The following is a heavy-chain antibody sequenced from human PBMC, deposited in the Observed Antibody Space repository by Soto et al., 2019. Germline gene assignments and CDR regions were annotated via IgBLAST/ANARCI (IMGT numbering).Heavy chain of an antibody. CDR1: GFTFSSYG. V-gene: IGHV3-30*18. D-gene: IGHD4-17*01. CDR2: ISYDGSNK. Sequence: QVQLVESGGGVVQPGRSLRLSCAASGFTFSSYGMHWVRQAPGKWLEWVAVISYDGSNKYYADSVKGRFTISRDNSKNTLYLQMNSLRAEDTAVYYCAKDGDDYGDSNWFDPWGQGTLVTVSS. CDR3: AKDGDDYGDSNWFDP. J-gene: IGHJ5*02.